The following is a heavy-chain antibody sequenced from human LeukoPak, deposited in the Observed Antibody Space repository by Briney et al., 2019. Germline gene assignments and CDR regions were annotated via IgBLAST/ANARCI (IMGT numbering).Heavy chain of an antibody. CDR3: ARVPWLASRYMDV. V-gene: IGHV3-21*01. J-gene: IGHJ6*04. CDR2: ISSSSSYI. CDR1: GFTFSSYT. Sequence: GGSLRLSCAASGFTFSSYTMNWVRQAPGKGLEWVSSISSSSSYIYYADSVKGRFTISRDNAKNSLYLQMNSLRAEDTAVYYCARVPWLASRYMDVWGKGTTVTVSS. D-gene: IGHD6-19*01.